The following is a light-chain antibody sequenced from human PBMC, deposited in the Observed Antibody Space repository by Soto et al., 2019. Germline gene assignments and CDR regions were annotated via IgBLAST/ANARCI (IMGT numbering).Light chain of an antibody. CDR2: GAS. V-gene: IGKV3-20*01. J-gene: IGKJ1*01. CDR1: QSVFNNH. CDR3: QQYGSSPTT. Sequence: EIVFTQPPGTLTLSPGERDTLSCRASQSVFNNHIGWYQQKPGQAPRRLIFGASFRATGIPDRFSGSGSGTDFTLTISRLEPEDFAVYYCQQYGSSPTTFGQGTKGDIK.